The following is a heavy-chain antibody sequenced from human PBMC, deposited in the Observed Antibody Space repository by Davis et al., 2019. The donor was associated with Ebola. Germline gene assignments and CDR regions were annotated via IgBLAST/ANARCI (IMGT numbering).Heavy chain of an antibody. CDR2: INHSGST. V-gene: IGHV4-39*07. D-gene: IGHD4-17*01. Sequence: SETLSLTCTVSGGSVSSGSYYWSWIRQPPGKGLEWIGEINHSGSTNYNPSLKSRVTISVDTSKNQFSLRLTSVTAADTAVYYCAIDYGRFWGQGTLVTVSS. J-gene: IGHJ4*02. CDR1: GGSVSSGSYY. CDR3: AIDYGRF.